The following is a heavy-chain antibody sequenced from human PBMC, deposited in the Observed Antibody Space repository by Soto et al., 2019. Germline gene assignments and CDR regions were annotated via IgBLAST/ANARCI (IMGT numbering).Heavy chain of an antibody. CDR2: ISSSGRTI. CDR3: ARSLGMGGDGYN. D-gene: IGHD3-16*01. CDR1: GFTSSNYY. J-gene: IGHJ4*02. V-gene: IGHV3-11*01. Sequence: PGGSLRLSCAASGFTSSNYYMSWILQAPGKGLEWVSYISSSGRTIYYADSVKGRFTISRDNAKNSLYLQMNSLRAEDTAVYYCARSLGMGGDGYNWGQGTLVTVSS.